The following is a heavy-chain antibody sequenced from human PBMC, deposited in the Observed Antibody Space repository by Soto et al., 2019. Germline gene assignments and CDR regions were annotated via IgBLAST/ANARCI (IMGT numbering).Heavy chain of an antibody. J-gene: IGHJ4*02. Sequence: ASVKVSCKASGYTFTNYYVHWVRQAPGQGLEWMGIINPGGGSTDYAQKFQGRVTMTRDTSTSTVYMELSSLRSEDTAVYYCARTYSSSSPFDYWGQGTLVTVSS. CDR2: INPGGGST. D-gene: IGHD6-6*01. CDR3: ARTYSSSSPFDY. CDR1: GYTFTNYY. V-gene: IGHV1-46*03.